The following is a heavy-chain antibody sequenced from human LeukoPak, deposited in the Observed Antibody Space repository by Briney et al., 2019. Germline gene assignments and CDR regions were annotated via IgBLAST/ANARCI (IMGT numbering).Heavy chain of an antibody. Sequence: SETLSLTCTVSGGSISSNYHWGWIRQPPGKGLEWIASIYYSGNTYYNTSLKSRVTISVDTSNNQFSLKLSSVTAADTAVYYCARLGIAATGPAIWGQGTMVSVSS. CDR1: GGSISSNYH. CDR2: IYYSGNT. V-gene: IGHV4-39*01. J-gene: IGHJ3*02. CDR3: ARLGIAATGPAI. D-gene: IGHD6-13*01.